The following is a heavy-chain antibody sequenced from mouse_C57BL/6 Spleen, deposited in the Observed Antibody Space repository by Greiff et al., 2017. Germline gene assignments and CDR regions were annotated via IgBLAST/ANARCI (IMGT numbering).Heavy chain of an antibody. CDR2: IYPGDGDT. CDR1: GYAFSSSW. CDR3: ARDYYYYGSSADYFDY. J-gene: IGHJ2*01. D-gene: IGHD1-1*01. Sequence: QVQLQQSGPELVKPGASVKISCKASGYAFSSSWMNWVKQRPGKGLEWIGRIYPGDGDTNYNGKFKGKATLTADKSSSTAYMQLSSLTSEDSAVYFCARDYYYYGSSADYFDYWGQGTTLTVSA. V-gene: IGHV1-82*01.